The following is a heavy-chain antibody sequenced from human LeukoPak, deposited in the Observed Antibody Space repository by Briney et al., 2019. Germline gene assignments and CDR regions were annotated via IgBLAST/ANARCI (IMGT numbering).Heavy chain of an antibody. D-gene: IGHD3-3*01. Sequence: PGGSLRLSCAAPGFTFSSYSMNWVRQAPGKGLEWVSSISSSSSYIYYADSVKGRFTISRDNAKNSLYLQMSSLRAEDTAVYYCARDLGYYDFWSGYYYDYWGQGTLVTVSS. CDR1: GFTFSSYS. CDR3: ARDLGYYDFWSGYYYDY. J-gene: IGHJ4*02. CDR2: ISSSSSYI. V-gene: IGHV3-21*01.